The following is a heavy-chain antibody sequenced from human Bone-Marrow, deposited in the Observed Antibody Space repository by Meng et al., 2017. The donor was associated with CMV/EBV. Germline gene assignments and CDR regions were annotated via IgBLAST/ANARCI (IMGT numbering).Heavy chain of an antibody. J-gene: IGHJ4*02. CDR3: ASARESRGAHFDY. Sequence: ASVKVSCKASGYTFTGYYMHWVRQAPGQGLEWMGWINPNSGGTNYAQKFQGRVTMTRDTSISTAYMELCRLRSDDTGEYFCASARESRGAHFDYWGQGTLVTVSS. D-gene: IGHD3-10*01. CDR2: INPNSGGT. CDR1: GYTFTGYY. V-gene: IGHV1-2*02.